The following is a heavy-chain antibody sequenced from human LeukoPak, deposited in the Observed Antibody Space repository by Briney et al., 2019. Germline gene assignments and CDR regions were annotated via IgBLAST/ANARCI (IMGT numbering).Heavy chain of an antibody. CDR1: GGSISSSSYY. D-gene: IGHD5-24*01. J-gene: IGHJ4*02. CDR3: ARMQFFEMATINYGFDY. V-gene: IGHV4-39*07. Sequence: SETLSLTCTVSGGSISSSSYYWGWIRQPPGRGLEWIGSIYYSGSTYYNPSLKSRVTISVDTSKNQLSLKLSSVTAADTAVYYCARMQFFEMATINYGFDYWGQGTLVTVSS. CDR2: IYYSGST.